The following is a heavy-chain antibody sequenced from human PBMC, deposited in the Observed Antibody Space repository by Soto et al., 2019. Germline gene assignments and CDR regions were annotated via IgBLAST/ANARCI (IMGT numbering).Heavy chain of an antibody. D-gene: IGHD1-1*01. CDR3: ARGNTKCGGGMDV. CDR2: ISSTSGYI. Sequence: EVQLVEAGGGLVKPGGSLRLSCAASGFTFSSSNMHWVRQAPGKGLEWVSYISSTSGYIHYADSVKGRFTISRDNAKSSLYLQMNSLIAEDTAMYYCARGNTKCGGGMDVWGQGTTVTVSS. CDR1: GFTFSSSN. J-gene: IGHJ6*02. V-gene: IGHV3-21*01.